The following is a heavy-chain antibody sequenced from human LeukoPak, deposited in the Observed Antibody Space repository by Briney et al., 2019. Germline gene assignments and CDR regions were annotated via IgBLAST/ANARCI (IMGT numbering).Heavy chain of an antibody. CDR1: GGSISSSNW. CDR2: IYHSGST. J-gene: IGHJ4*02. D-gene: IGHD4-17*01. V-gene: IGHV4-4*02. Sequence: PSETLSLTCAVSGGSISSSNWWSWVRRSPGKGLEWIGEIYHSGSTNYNPSLKSRVTISLDMSKNQFSLKLSSVTAADTAVYYCGAGDYYYFDYWGQGTLVTVSS. CDR3: GAGDYYYFDY.